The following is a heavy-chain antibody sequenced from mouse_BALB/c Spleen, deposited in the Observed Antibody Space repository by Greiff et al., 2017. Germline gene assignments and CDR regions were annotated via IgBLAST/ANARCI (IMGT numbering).Heavy chain of an antibody. CDR2: ISYSGST. CDR1: GYSITSDYA. Sequence: EVQLVESGPGLVKPSQSLSLTCTVTGYSITSDYAWNWIRQFPGNKLEWMGYISYSGSTSYNPSLKSRISITRDTSKNQFFLQLNSVTTEDTATYYCARRGYGNYDYAMDYWGQGTSVTVSS. CDR3: ARRGYGNYDYAMDY. V-gene: IGHV3-2*02. D-gene: IGHD2-10*02. J-gene: IGHJ4*01.